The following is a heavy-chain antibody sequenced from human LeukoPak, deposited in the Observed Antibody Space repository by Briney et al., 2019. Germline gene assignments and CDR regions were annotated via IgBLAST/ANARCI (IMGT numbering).Heavy chain of an antibody. D-gene: IGHD6-13*01. V-gene: IGHV4-30-4*08. J-gene: IGHJ5*02. CDR2: IYYSGST. CDR1: GGSISSGDYY. Sequence: SETLSLTCTVSGGSISSGDYYWSWIRQPPGKGLEWIGYIYYSGSTYYNPSLKSRVTISVDTSKNQSSLKLSSVTAADTAVYYCARGAGLRNWFDPWGQGTLVTVSS. CDR3: ARGAGLRNWFDP.